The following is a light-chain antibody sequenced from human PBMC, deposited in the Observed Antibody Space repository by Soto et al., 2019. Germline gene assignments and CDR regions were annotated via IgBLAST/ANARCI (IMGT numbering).Light chain of an antibody. CDR2: GNN. V-gene: IGLV1-40*01. CDR1: SSSIGAGYD. J-gene: IGLJ3*02. Sequence: QAVVTQPPSVSGAPGQRVSISCTGSSSSIGAGYDVHWYQQLPGTAPKLLIYGNNNRPSGVPDRFSGSKSGTSASLAITGLQAEDEADYYCQSYDSFLSWVFGGGTKLTVL. CDR3: QSYDSFLSWV.